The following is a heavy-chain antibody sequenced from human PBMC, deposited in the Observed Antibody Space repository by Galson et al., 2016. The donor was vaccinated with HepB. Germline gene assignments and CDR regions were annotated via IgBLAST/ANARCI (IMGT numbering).Heavy chain of an antibody. CDR3: ARGGNYGYT. CDR2: IYSGGGT. V-gene: IGHV3-53*01. D-gene: IGHD1-26*01. CDR1: GFTVSNNF. J-gene: IGHJ4*02. Sequence: SLRLSCAASGFTVSNNFMRWVRQAPGKGLEWVSLIYSGGGTPYVDSVKGRFIIARDNSKNTMYLQMNSLRVEDTAVYYCARGGNYGYTWGLGTLVTVSS.